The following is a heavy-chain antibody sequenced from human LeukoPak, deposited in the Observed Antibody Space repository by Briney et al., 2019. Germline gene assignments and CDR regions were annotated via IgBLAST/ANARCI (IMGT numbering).Heavy chain of an antibody. V-gene: IGHV4-30-2*01. CDR2: IYHSGST. Sequence: SETLSLTCAVSGGSISSGGYSWSWIRQPPGKGLEWIGYIYHSGSTYYNPSLKSRVTISVDRSKNQFSLKLSSVTAADTAVYYCARDSPLHHWFDPWGQGTLVTVSS. CDR3: ARDSPLHHWFDP. CDR1: GGSISSGGYS. J-gene: IGHJ5*02.